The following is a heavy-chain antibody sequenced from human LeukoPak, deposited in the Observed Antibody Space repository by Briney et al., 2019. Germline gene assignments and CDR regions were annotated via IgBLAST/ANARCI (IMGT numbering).Heavy chain of an antibody. Sequence: SSETLSLTCAVYGGSFSGYYWSWIRQPPGKGLEWIGSIYYSGSTYYNPSLKSRVTISVDTSKNQFSLKLSSVTAADTAVYYCARDDPPSGEAFDIWGQGTMVTVSS. CDR1: GGSFSGYY. D-gene: IGHD1-26*01. V-gene: IGHV4-34*01. CDR3: ARDDPPSGEAFDI. J-gene: IGHJ3*02. CDR2: IYYSGST.